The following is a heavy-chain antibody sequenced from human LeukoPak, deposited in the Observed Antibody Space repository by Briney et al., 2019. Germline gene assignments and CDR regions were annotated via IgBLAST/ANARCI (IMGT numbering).Heavy chain of an antibody. CDR3: VPRGYSYGLQY. V-gene: IGHV3-23*01. Sequence: GGSLRLSCAASGFTFSSYSMNWVRQAPGKGLEWVSAISGSGGSTYYADSVKGRFTISRDNSKNTLYLQMNSLRAEDTAVYCCVPRGYSYGLQYWGQGTLVTVSS. CDR2: ISGSGGST. CDR1: GFTFSSYS. J-gene: IGHJ4*02. D-gene: IGHD5-18*01.